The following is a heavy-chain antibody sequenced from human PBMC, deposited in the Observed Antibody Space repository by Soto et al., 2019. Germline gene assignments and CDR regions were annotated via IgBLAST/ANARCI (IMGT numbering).Heavy chain of an antibody. Sequence: QVQLVQSGAEVKKPGSSVKVSCKASGGTFSSYTISWVRQAPGQGLEWMGRIIPILGIANYAQKFQGRVTITADKSTNTAYMELSSLRSEDTAVYYCAKDYGGKDGDYWGQGTLVTVSS. D-gene: IGHD4-17*01. CDR2: IIPILGIA. V-gene: IGHV1-69*08. J-gene: IGHJ4*02. CDR1: GGTFSSYT. CDR3: AKDYGGKDGDY.